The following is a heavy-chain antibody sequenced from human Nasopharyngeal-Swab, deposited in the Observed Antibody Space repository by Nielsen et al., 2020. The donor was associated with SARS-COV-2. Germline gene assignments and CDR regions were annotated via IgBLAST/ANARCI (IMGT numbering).Heavy chain of an antibody. CDR1: GFTFSSYA. V-gene: IGHV3-23*01. J-gene: IGHJ4*02. CDR3: ARDLGSLGTDY. Sequence: GESLKISCAASGFTFSSYAMSWVRQAPGRGLQWVSAISGSGGSTYYADSVKGRFTISRDNSKNTLYLQMNSLRAEDTAVYYCARDLGSLGTDYWGQGTLVTVSS. D-gene: IGHD7-27*01. CDR2: ISGSGGST.